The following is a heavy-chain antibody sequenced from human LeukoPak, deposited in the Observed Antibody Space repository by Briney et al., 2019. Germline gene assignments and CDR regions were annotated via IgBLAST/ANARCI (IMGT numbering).Heavy chain of an antibody. Sequence: PGGSLRLSCAASEFIFSSYGMSWVRQAPGKGLEWVSAVSSGGSSTYYADSVKGRFTISRDNSKNTLYLQMNSLRAEDTAVYYCAKDLNYYDTSGYYFFDYWGLGTLVTVSS. CDR1: EFIFSSYG. CDR2: VSSGGSST. J-gene: IGHJ4*02. D-gene: IGHD3-22*01. CDR3: AKDLNYYDTSGYYFFDY. V-gene: IGHV3-23*01.